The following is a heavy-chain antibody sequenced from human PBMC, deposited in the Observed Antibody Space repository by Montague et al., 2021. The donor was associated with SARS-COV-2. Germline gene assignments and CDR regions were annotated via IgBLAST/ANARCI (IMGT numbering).Heavy chain of an antibody. D-gene: IGHD3/OR15-3a*01. V-gene: IGHV4-39*07. CDR2: MYYNGKT. CDR1: GGSISSSTSNW. Sequence: SETLSLTCTVSGGSISSSTSNWWGWIRQSPGKGLEWIASMYYNGKTYYNPSLKSRVTISVDTSMNQVSLKLSSVTAADTAVYYCVRSRDWFFDHWGQGTLVTVSS. CDR3: VRSRDWFFDH. J-gene: IGHJ5*02.